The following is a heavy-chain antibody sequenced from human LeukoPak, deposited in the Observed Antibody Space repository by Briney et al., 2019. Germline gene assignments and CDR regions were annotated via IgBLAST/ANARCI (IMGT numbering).Heavy chain of an antibody. CDR2: ISWDGGST. CDR3: VASRYNWNDEGFDY. Sequence: GGSQRLSRAASGFTFHDYTMHWVRQAPGKGLECVSLISWDGGSTFYADSVKGRFTISRDNSKNSLYLQMNSLRTEDTALYYCVASRYNWNDEGFDYWGQGTLVTVSS. CDR1: GFTFHDYT. D-gene: IGHD1-20*01. J-gene: IGHJ4*02. V-gene: IGHV3-43*01.